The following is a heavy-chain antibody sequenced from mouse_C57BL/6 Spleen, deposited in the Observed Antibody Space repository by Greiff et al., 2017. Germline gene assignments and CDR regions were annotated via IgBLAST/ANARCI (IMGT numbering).Heavy chain of an antibody. D-gene: IGHD1-1*01. CDR3: ARSYYGSSVYYYAMDY. CDR2: IDPNSGGT. V-gene: IGHV1-72*01. J-gene: IGHJ4*01. Sequence: QVQLKPPGAELVKPGASVKLSCKASGYTFTSYWMHWVKQRPGRGLEWIGRIDPNSGGTKYNEKFKSKATLTVDKPSSTAYMQLSSLTSEDSAVYYCARSYYGSSVYYYAMDYWGQGTSVTVSS. CDR1: GYTFTSYW.